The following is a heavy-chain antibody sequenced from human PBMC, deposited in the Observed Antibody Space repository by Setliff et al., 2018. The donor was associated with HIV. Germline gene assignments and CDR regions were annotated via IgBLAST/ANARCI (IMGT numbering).Heavy chain of an antibody. CDR3: ARHANGPYGPFGDLLYFDN. D-gene: IGHD2-21*02. CDR1: GGSMNNYY. V-gene: IGHV4-4*09. CDR2: IYTSGST. J-gene: IGHJ4*02. Sequence: PSETLSLTCTVSGGSMNNYYWTWIRQPPGKGLEWIGYIYTSGSTKYNPSLKSRVTISLDTSKNQFSLKLTSVTAADTAVYYCARHANGPYGPFGDLLYFDNWGLGTLVTVS.